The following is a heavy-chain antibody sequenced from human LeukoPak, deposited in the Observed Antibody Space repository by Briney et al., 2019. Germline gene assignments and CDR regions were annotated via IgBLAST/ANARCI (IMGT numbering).Heavy chain of an antibody. D-gene: IGHD1-26*01. V-gene: IGHV1-69*06. Sequence: SVKVSCKASGGTFSSYAISWVRQAPGQGLEWMGGIIPIFGTANYAQKFQGRVTITADKSTSTAYMELSSLRSEDTAVYYCARVSLGSYGSQHYYYYGMDVWGQGTTVTVSS. CDR3: ARVSLGSYGSQHYYYYGMDV. CDR1: GGTFSSYA. J-gene: IGHJ6*02. CDR2: IIPIFGTA.